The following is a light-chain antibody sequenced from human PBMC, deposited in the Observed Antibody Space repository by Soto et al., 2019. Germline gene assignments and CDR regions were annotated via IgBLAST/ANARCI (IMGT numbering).Light chain of an antibody. J-gene: IGKJ1*01. CDR2: GAS. V-gene: IGKV3-15*01. CDR1: QSVSNN. Sequence: EIVMTQSPATLSVSPGERATLSCRASQSVSNNLAWYQQKPGQAPRLLIYGASTRATGIPDRFSGSGSGTEFTLTISSLQSEDFAVYYCQQNNTWWTFGQGTKVEIK. CDR3: QQNNTWWT.